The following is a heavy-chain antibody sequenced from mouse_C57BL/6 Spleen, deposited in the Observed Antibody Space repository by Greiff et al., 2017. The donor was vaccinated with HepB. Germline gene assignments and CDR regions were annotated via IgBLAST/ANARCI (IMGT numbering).Heavy chain of an antibody. CDR2: IDPETGGT. Sequence: VQLQESGAELVRPGASVTLSCKASGYTFTDYEMHWVKQTPVHGLEWIGAIDPETGGTAYNQKFKGKAILTADKSSSTAYMELRSLTSEDSAVYYCTRNDGDGRFAYWGQGTLVTVSA. CDR1: GYTFTDYE. V-gene: IGHV1-15*01. CDR3: TRNDGDGRFAY. D-gene: IGHD2-13*01. J-gene: IGHJ3*01.